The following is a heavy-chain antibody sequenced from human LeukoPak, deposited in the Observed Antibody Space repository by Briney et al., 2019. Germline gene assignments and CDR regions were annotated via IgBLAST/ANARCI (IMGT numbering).Heavy chain of an antibody. D-gene: IGHD3-22*01. Sequence: GGSLRLSCAASGFTFDDYAMHWVRQAPGKGLEWVSGISWNSGSIGYADSVKGRFTISRDNAKNSLYLQMNSLRAEDTALYYCAKDTGYYYDSSAFDIWGQGTMVTVSS. J-gene: IGHJ3*02. CDR2: ISWNSGSI. CDR1: GFTFDDYA. CDR3: AKDTGYYYDSSAFDI. V-gene: IGHV3-9*01.